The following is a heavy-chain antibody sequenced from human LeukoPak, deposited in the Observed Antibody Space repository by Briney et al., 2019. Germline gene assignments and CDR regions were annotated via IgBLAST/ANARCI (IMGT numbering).Heavy chain of an antibody. CDR1: GFTFSSYG. CDR3: AKEIWPTVTIPGRTYFDY. CDR2: IRYDGNNK. Sequence: GRSLRLSCAASGFTFSSYGMHWVRQAPGKGLERVAFIRYDGNNKYYADSVKGRFTISRDNSKNTLYLQMNSLRGEDTAVYYCAKEIWPTVTIPGRTYFDYWGQGALVTVSS. V-gene: IGHV3-30*02. J-gene: IGHJ4*02. D-gene: IGHD4-17*01.